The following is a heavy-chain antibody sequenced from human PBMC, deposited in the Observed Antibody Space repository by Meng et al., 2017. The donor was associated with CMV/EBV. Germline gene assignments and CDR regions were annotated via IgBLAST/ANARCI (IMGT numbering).Heavy chain of an antibody. CDR2: IDPADSYT. D-gene: IGHD6-19*01. V-gene: IGHV5-10-1*01. J-gene: IGHJ4*02. Sequence: CKGSGYNFPTYWISWVRQMPGKGLEWMGRIDPADSYTSYNPSFQGHVTISADKSITTAYLQWSSLKASDTAMYYCARLRSSGWFLDYWGQGTLVTVSS. CDR1: GYNFPTYW. CDR3: ARLRSSGWFLDY.